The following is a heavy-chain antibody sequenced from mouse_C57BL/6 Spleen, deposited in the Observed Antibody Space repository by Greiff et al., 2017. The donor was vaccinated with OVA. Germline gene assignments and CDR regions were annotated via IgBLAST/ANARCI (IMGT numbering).Heavy chain of an antibody. J-gene: IGHJ4*01. CDR2: IYPGSGNT. V-gene: IGHV1-76*01. CDR3: ARSFYSNYVTFYAMDY. Sequence: VMLVESGAELVRPGASVKLSCKASGYTFTDYYINWVKQRPGQGLEWIARIYPGSGNTYYNEKFKGKATLTAEKSSSTAYMQLSSLTSEDSAVYFCARSFYSNYVTFYAMDYWGQGTSVTVSS. CDR1: GYTFTDYY. D-gene: IGHD2-5*01.